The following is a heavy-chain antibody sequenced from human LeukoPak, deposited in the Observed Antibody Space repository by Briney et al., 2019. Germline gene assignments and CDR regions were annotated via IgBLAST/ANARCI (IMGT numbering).Heavy chain of an antibody. CDR3: ARHELSGDLIVDY. J-gene: IGHJ4*02. CDR2: MYHSGST. Sequence: SETLSLTCTVSGGSISSHYWNWIRQPPGKGLEWIGYMYHSGSTNYNPSLKSRVTISVDTSKNQFSLKLSSVTAADTAVYYCARHELSGDLIVDYWGQGTLVTVSS. D-gene: IGHD7-27*01. CDR1: GGSISSHY. V-gene: IGHV4-59*11.